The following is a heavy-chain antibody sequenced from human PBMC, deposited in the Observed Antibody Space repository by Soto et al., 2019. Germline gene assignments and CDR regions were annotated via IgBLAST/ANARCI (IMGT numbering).Heavy chain of an antibody. Sequence: SETLSLTCAVYGGSFSGYYWSWIRQPPGKGLEWIGEINHSGSTNYNPSLKGRVTVSVDTSKNQFSLKLSSVTAADTAGYYCARVGGRGYCSSTSCYTYKNFDYWGQGTLVTVSS. CDR2: INHSGST. CDR3: ARVGGRGYCSSTSCYTYKNFDY. V-gene: IGHV4-34*01. CDR1: GGSFSGYY. J-gene: IGHJ4*02. D-gene: IGHD2-2*01.